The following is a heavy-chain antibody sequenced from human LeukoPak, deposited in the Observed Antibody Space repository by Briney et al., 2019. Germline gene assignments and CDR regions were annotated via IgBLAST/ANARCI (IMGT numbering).Heavy chain of an antibody. J-gene: IGHJ4*02. V-gene: IGHV4-59*11. Sequence: SETLSLTCTVSGGSISSHYWSWIRQPPGKGLEWIGYIYYSGSTNYNPSLKSRVTISVDTSKNQFSLKLSSVTAADTAVYYCARGPYYYDSSGKYRAPFGYWGQGTLVTVSS. CDR2: IYYSGST. D-gene: IGHD3-22*01. CDR3: ARGPYYYDSSGKYRAPFGY. CDR1: GGSISSHY.